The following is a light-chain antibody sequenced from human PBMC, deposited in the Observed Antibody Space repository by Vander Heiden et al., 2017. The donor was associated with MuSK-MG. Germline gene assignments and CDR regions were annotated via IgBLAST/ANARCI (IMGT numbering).Light chain of an antibody. J-gene: IGLJ3*02. Sequence: QSALTQEGSVSGTVGQKVTLSCTGNSNNLGMYTVNWYQNFFHGPPRLVMFGYASPAVIPDRFSASQSGTTGFLTISCLQPEDEADYYCSTWDYSLSAWLFGGGTSRTVL. CDR1: SNNLGMYT. V-gene: IGLV1-44*01. CDR2: GYA. CDR3: STWDYSLSAWL.